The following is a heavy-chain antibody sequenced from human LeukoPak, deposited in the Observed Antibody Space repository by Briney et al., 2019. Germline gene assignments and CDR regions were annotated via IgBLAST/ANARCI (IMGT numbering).Heavy chain of an antibody. D-gene: IGHD7-27*01. V-gene: IGHV3-23*01. CDR2: ISGSGGST. J-gene: IGHJ4*02. CDR3: AKVKWGSFDY. CDR1: GFTVSSNY. Sequence: GGSLRLSCAASGFTVSSNYMSWVRQAPGKGLEWVSAISGSGGSTYYADSVKGRFTISRDNSKNTLYLQMNSLRAEDTAVYYCAKVKWGSFDYWGQGTLVTVSS.